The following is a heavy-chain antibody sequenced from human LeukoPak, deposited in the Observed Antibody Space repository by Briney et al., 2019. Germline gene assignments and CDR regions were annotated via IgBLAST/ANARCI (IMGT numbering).Heavy chain of an antibody. CDR1: GFTFSSYG. Sequence: GGSLRLSCGASGFTFSSYGMHWVRQAPGKGLEWVAFIRYDGSNKYYADSVKGRFTISRDNSKNTLYLQMNSLRAEDTAVYYCAISPPRYGGYAGFENYWGQGTLVTVSS. J-gene: IGHJ4*02. V-gene: IGHV3-30*02. CDR2: IRYDGSNK. D-gene: IGHD5-12*01. CDR3: AISPPRYGGYAGFENY.